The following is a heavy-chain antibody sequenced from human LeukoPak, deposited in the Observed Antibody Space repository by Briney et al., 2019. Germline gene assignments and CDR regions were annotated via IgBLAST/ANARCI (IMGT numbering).Heavy chain of an antibody. CDR1: GGSFSGYY. CDR3: ARDSGYNVNDHDVNAFDI. V-gene: IGHV4-34*01. D-gene: IGHD5-24*01. J-gene: IGHJ3*02. CDR2: INHSGST. Sequence: PSETLPLTCAVYGGSFSGYYWSWIRQPPGKGLEWIGEINHSGSTNYNPSLKSRVTISVDTSKNQFSLKLGSVTAADTALYYCARDSGYNVNDHDVNAFDIWGQGTMVTISS.